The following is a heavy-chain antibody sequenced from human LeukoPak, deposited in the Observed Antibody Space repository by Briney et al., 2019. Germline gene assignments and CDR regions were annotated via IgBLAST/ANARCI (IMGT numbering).Heavy chain of an antibody. CDR1: GYTFTSYG. V-gene: IGHV1-18*01. J-gene: IGHJ5*02. CDR3: ARERGYYDSSGYIP. CDR2: ISAYNGNT. Sequence: ASVKVSCKASGYTFTSYGITWVRHAPVQGLEWMGWISAYNGNTNYAQKLKGRVTMTTDTSTSTAYMELRSLRSDDTAVYYCARERGYYDSSGYIPWGQGTLVTVSS. D-gene: IGHD3-22*01.